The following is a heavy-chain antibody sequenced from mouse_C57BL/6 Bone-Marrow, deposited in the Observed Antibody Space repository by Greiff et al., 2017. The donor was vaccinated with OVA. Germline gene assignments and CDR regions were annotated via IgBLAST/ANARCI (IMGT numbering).Heavy chain of an antibody. D-gene: IGHD2-5*01. Sequence: VQLQQPGAELVKPGASVKLSCKASGYTFTSYWMHWVKQRPGRGLEWIGRIDPNRGGTTYNEKFKSTATLTVDKPSSTAYMQLSSRTSVNSAVYYCARDSNYPFAYRGEETLVTVSA. CDR1: GYTFTSYW. CDR3: ARDSNYPFAY. J-gene: IGHJ3*01. CDR2: IDPNRGGT. V-gene: IGHV1-72*01.